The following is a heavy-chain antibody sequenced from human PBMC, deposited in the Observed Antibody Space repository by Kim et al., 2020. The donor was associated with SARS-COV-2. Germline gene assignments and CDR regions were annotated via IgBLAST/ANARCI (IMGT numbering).Heavy chain of an antibody. CDR2: ISYDGSNK. CDR3: AKDFVPGYSYGFEFNYYGMDV. V-gene: IGHV3-30*18. Sequence: GGSLRLSCAASGFTFSSYGMHWVRQAPGKGLEWVAVISYDGSNKYYADSVKGRFTISRDNSKNTLYLQMNSLRAEDTAVYYCAKDFVPGYSYGFEFNYYGMDVWGQGTTVTVSS. J-gene: IGHJ6*02. D-gene: IGHD5-18*01. CDR1: GFTFSSYG.